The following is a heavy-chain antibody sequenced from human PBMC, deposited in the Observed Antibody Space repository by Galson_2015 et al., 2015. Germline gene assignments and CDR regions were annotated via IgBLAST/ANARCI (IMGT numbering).Heavy chain of an antibody. CDR1: GFTFSSYG. Sequence: SLRLSCAASGFTFSSYGMHWVRQAPGKGLEWVAVIWYDGSNKYYADSVKGRFTISRDNSKNTLYLQMNSLRAEDTAVYYCAREQGYSSSWFDPWGQGTLVTVSS. CDR3: AREQGYSSSWFDP. CDR2: IWYDGSNK. D-gene: IGHD6-13*01. V-gene: IGHV3-33*01. J-gene: IGHJ5*02.